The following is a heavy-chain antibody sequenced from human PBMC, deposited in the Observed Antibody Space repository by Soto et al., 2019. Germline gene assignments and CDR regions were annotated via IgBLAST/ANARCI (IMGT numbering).Heavy chain of an antibody. D-gene: IGHD1-26*01. CDR3: ARRGCGSYYDY. CDR2: ISGSGDST. Sequence: EVQLLESWGGLEQPGGSLRLSCAASGFTFSSYAMNWVRQAPGKGLEWVSVISGSGDSTYYADSVKGRFTISRDNSKNTLYLQMNSLRAEDTAVYYCARRGCGSYYDYWGQGTLVTVFS. J-gene: IGHJ4*02. CDR1: GFTFSSYA. V-gene: IGHV3-23*01.